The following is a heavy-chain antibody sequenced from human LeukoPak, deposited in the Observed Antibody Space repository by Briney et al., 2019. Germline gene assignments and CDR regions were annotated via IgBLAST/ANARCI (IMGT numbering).Heavy chain of an antibody. CDR1: GFRFSSYW. V-gene: IGHV3-74*01. CDR3: ARDRYYYDSSGGDAFDI. Sequence: GGSLRLSCVASGFRFSSYWMHWVRHAPGKGLVWVSRINSDGSSTSYADSVKGRFTISRDNAKNTLYLQMNSLRAEDTAVYYCARDRYYYDSSGGDAFDIWGQGTMVTVSS. CDR2: INSDGSST. J-gene: IGHJ3*02. D-gene: IGHD3-22*01.